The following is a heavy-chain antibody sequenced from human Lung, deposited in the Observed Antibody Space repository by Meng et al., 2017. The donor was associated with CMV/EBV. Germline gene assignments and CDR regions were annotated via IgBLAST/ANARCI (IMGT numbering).Heavy chain of an antibody. V-gene: IGHV3-23*01. J-gene: IGHJ3*02. Sequence: SLKISXVGSGFIFRGYAMSWVRQAPGKGLEWVSSISGRTRVSSMSDSGEKTHYADSVKGRFTISRDNSKNTLFLEMTGLGVEDTALYYCANNEAMTGYDHQYAFCIWGQGTMVTVSS. CDR2: ISGRTRVSSMSDSGEKT. CDR3: ANNEAMTGYDHQYAFCI. D-gene: IGHD5-12*01. CDR1: GFIFRGYA.